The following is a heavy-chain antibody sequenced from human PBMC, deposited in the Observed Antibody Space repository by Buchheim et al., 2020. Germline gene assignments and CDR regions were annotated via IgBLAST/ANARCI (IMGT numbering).Heavy chain of an antibody. Sequence: EVQLVESGGGLVQPGGSLRLSCAASGFTFSSYSMNWVRQAPGKGLEWVSYISSSSTIYYADSVQGRFTISRENATNSLSLHLNSLRDEDTAVYYCARESGTTWFDPWGQGTL. CDR2: ISSSSTI. CDR1: GFTFSSYS. CDR3: ARESGTTWFDP. J-gene: IGHJ5*02. D-gene: IGHD1-7*01. V-gene: IGHV3-48*02.